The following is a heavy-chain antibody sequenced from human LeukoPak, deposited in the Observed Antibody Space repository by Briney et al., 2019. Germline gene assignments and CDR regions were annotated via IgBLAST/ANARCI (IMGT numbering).Heavy chain of an antibody. CDR1: GYTFIDYY. J-gene: IGHJ5*02. CDR3: GRGIQSFDP. Sequence: ASVMVSCKASGYTFIDYYIQWVRQAPGQGLEWMGWINPKSGDTNYAQKFQDRVTMTRDTSTSTGYMELRSLRSEDTAVYYCGRGIQSFDPWGQGTLVTVSS. V-gene: IGHV1-2*02. CDR2: INPKSGDT.